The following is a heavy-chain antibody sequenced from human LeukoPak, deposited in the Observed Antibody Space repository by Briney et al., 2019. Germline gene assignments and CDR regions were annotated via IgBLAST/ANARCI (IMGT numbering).Heavy chain of an antibody. Sequence: PSETLSLTCAVYGGSLSGYYWSWIRQPPGKGLEWIGEINHSGSTNYNPSLKSRVTISVDTSKNQFSLKLSSVTAADTAVYYCARRLRWGYYYYMDVWGKGTTVTVSS. CDR2: INHSGST. J-gene: IGHJ6*03. CDR1: GGSLSGYY. V-gene: IGHV4-34*01. D-gene: IGHD4-23*01. CDR3: ARRLRWGYYYYMDV.